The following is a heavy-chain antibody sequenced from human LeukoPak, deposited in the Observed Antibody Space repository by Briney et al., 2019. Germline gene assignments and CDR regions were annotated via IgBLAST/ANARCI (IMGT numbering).Heavy chain of an antibody. V-gene: IGHV3-43*02. Sequence: GGSLRLSCAASGFTFDDYAMHWVRQAPGKGLEWVSLISGDGDTTFYADSVKGRFTISRDNSKNTLYLQMNSLRAEDTAVYYCVKDQNYYGSGSYWVYWGQGTLVTVSS. CDR3: VKDQNYYGSGSYWVY. CDR2: ISGDGDTT. J-gene: IGHJ4*02. D-gene: IGHD3-10*01. CDR1: GFTFDDYA.